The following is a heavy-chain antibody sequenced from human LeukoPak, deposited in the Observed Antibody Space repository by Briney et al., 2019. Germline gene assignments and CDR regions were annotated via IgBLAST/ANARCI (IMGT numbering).Heavy chain of an antibody. CDR1: GGSISRGDYY. D-gene: IGHD2-2*01. J-gene: IGHJ5*02. CDR3: SSTVCSDTRCSGANWFDP. V-gene: IGHV4-30-4*08. Sequence: PSQTLSLTCTVSGGSISRGDYYWSWIRQSPGKGLEWIGYIYYSGSTYYYNPSLKSRVTISVDTSKNQFSLKLSSVTAADTAIYYCSSTVCSDTRCSGANWFDPWGQGTLVTVSS. CDR2: IYYSGSTY.